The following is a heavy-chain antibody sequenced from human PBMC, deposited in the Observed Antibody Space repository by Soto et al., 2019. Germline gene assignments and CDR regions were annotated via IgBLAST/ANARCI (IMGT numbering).Heavy chain of an antibody. J-gene: IGHJ4*02. CDR2: INPNSGGT. CDR3: ARGGPHSSGWFLLYYFDY. CDR1: GYTFTGYY. D-gene: IGHD6-19*01. Sequence: VASVKVSCKASGYTFTGYYMHWVRQAPGQGLEWMGWINPNSGGTNYAQKFQGWVTMTRDTSISTAYMELSRLRSDDTAVYYCARGGPHSSGWFLLYYFDYWGQGTLVTVSS. V-gene: IGHV1-2*04.